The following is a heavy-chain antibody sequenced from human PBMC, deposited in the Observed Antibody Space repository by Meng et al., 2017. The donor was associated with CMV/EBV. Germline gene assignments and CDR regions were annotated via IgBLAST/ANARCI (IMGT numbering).Heavy chain of an antibody. CDR1: GPISSSNW. Sequence: GPISSSNWWSWVRQPPGKGLEWIGEIYHSGSTNYNPSLKSRVTISVDKSKNQFSLKLSSVTAADTAVYYCARLGCSSTSCSRGWFDPWGQGTLVTVSS. CDR2: IYHSGST. V-gene: IGHV4-4*02. D-gene: IGHD2-2*01. J-gene: IGHJ5*02. CDR3: ARLGCSSTSCSRGWFDP.